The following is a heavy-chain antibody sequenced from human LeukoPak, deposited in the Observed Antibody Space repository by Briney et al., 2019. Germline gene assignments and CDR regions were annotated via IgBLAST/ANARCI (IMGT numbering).Heavy chain of an antibody. CDR3: ARTPRGRFGELGPNYYYYGMDV. Sequence: ASVKVSCKASGYTFTSYGISWVRQAPGQGLEWMGWISAYNGNTNYAQKLQGRVTMTTDTSTSTAYMELRSLRSDDTAVYYCARTPRGRFGELGPNYYYYGMDVWGQGTTVTVSS. CDR2: ISAYNGNT. J-gene: IGHJ6*02. CDR1: GYTFTSYG. D-gene: IGHD3-10*01. V-gene: IGHV1-18*01.